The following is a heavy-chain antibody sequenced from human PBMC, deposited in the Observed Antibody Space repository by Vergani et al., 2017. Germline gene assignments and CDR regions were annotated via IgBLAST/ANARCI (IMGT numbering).Heavy chain of an antibody. D-gene: IGHD3-10*01. V-gene: IGHV3-20*04. CDR1: GFTFSSYA. CDR2: INWNGGST. J-gene: IGHJ6*03. CDR3: ARDNGSGSYLGYMDV. Sequence: VQLVESGGGVVQPGRSLRLSCAASGFTFSSYAMHWVRQAPGKGLEWVSGINWNGGSTGYADSVKGRFTISRDNAKNSLYLQMNSLRAEDTALYYCARDNGSGSYLGYMDVWGKGTTVTVSS.